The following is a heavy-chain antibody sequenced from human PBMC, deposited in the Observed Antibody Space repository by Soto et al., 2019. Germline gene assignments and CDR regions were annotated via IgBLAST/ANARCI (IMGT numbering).Heavy chain of an antibody. J-gene: IGHJ4*02. CDR3: ARDPAAPGECDSFDY. D-gene: IGHD6-6*01. CDR1: GDSVTSNVW. Sequence: KRPETLSLTXAVSGDSVTSNVWWSWVRQPPGKGLEWIGEAYHNGLTDYNPSLKRRDTMSVDTSKNEFSLKLTSLTGAGKAIYHSARDPAAPGECDSFDYRGQGSLVTVSS. CDR2: AYHNGLT. V-gene: IGHV4-4*03.